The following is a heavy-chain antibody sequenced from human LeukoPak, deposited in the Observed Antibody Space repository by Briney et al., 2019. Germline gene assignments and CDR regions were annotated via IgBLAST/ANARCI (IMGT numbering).Heavy chain of an antibody. CDR2: TYSGGST. Sequence: GGSLRLSCAASGFTVSSNYMSWVRQAPGKGLEWVSVTYSGGSTYYADSVKGRFTISRDSSKNTLYPQMNTLRAEDTAVYYCARDGRPKGFPGLDYWGQGTLVTVSS. CDR1: GFTVSSNY. D-gene: IGHD1-1*01. V-gene: IGHV3-53*01. CDR3: ARDGRPKGFPGLDY. J-gene: IGHJ4*02.